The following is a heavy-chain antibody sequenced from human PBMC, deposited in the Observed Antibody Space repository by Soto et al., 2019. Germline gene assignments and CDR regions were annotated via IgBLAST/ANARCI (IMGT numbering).Heavy chain of an antibody. CDR1: GGSISSGGYS. J-gene: IGHJ6*02. V-gene: IGHV4-30-2*01. D-gene: IGHD2-2*01. CDR3: ARGGYCRSNSCHRYYYYYGMDV. Sequence: PSETLSLTCAVSGGSISSGGYSWSWIRQPPGKGLEWIGYIYHSGSTYYNPSLKSRVTISVDRSNNQFSLKLSSVTAADTAMYYCARGGYCRSNSCHRYYYYYGMDVWGQGTTVTVSS. CDR2: IYHSGST.